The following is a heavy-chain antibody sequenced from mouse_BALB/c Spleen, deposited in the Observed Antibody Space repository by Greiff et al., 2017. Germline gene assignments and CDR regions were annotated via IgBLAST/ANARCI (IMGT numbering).Heavy chain of an antibody. J-gene: IGHJ3*01. D-gene: IGHD2-4*01. CDR1: GYSITSDYA. CDR3: ARGDYDVWFAY. V-gene: IGHV3-2*02. CDR2: ISYSGST. Sequence: EVQLQESGPGLVKPSQSLSLTCTVTGYSITSDYAWNWIRQFPGNKLEWMGYISYSGSTSYNPSLKSRISITRDTSKNQFFLQLNSVTTEDTATYYCARGDYDVWFAYWGQGTLVTVSA.